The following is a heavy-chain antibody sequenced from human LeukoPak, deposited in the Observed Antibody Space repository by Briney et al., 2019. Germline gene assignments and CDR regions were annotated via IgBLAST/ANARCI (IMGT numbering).Heavy chain of an antibody. Sequence: GSLRLSCAASGFTFSRFWMSWVRQAPGQGLEWVGNIKQDGSEKYYVDSVQGRFAISRDNAKNSLYLQMNSLRAEDTAVFYCARDGTYTDYDPDFDIWGQGTLVTVSS. D-gene: IGHD5-12*01. CDR2: IKQDGSEK. V-gene: IGHV3-7*04. CDR3: ARDGTYTDYDPDFDI. CDR1: GFTFSRFW. J-gene: IGHJ4*02.